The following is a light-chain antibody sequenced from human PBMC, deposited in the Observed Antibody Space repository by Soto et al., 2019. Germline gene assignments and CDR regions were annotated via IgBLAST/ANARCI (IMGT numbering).Light chain of an antibody. CDR3: QQSYSTWT. Sequence: DIQMTQSPSSLSASIGDRVTITCRASQSISSYLNWYQQKPGIAPKLLIYAASSLQSGDPSRFSGSGSGTDFTLTISSLQPEDFATYYCQQSYSTWTFGQGTRVEIK. CDR2: AAS. V-gene: IGKV1-39*01. J-gene: IGKJ1*01. CDR1: QSISSY.